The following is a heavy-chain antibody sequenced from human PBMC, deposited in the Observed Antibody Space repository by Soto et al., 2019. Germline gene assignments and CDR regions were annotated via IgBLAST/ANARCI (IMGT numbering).Heavy chain of an antibody. CDR2: IYFSGTT. CDR3: ARLWLYSYYMDV. D-gene: IGHD3-16*01. CDR1: GDSISTTSYY. V-gene: IGHV4-39*01. J-gene: IGHJ6*03. Sequence: SETLSLTCTVSGDSISTTSYYWGWLRQPPGKGLEWIGSIYFSGTTYYNQSLKSRVTISVDTSKNQFSLKLTSVTAADTAVFYCARLWLYSYYMDVWGTGTTVTVSS.